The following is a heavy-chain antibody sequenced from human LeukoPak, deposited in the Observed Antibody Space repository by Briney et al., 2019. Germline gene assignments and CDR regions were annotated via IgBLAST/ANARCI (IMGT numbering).Heavy chain of an antibody. CDR1: GYSFTSYH. Sequence: GASVKVSCKTSGYSFTSYHMHWLRQAPGQGLEWVGILKSSGDTTVYAQKFQGRVTVTRDTSTSTVYMELSSLSSEDTAVYYCAREDPHTYNYDFWGPGTLVNVSS. D-gene: IGHD1-1*01. CDR3: AREDPHTYNYDF. CDR2: LKSSGDTT. J-gene: IGHJ4*02. V-gene: IGHV1-46*01.